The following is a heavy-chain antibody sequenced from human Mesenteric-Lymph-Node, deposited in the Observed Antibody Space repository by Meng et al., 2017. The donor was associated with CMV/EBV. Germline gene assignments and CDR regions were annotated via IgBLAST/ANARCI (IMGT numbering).Heavy chain of an antibody. CDR3: ARGMSIAAAGTGWFDP. CDR2: ISSSSSYI. D-gene: IGHD6-13*01. J-gene: IGHJ5*02. Sequence: GESLKISCAASGFTFSSYSMNWIRQAPGKGLEWVSSISSSSSYIYYADSVKGRFTISRDNAKNSLYLQMNSLRAEDTAVYYCARGMSIAAAGTGWFDPWGQGTLVTVSS. V-gene: IGHV3-21*01. CDR1: GFTFSSYS.